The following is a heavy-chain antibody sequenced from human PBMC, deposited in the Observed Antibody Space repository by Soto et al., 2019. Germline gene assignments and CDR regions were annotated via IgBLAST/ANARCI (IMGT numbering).Heavy chain of an antibody. CDR1: GFTFSDNY. Sequence: GSLGLSCAASGFTFSDNYMSWIRQAPGKGLEWVSYISSSSSYTNYADSVKGRFTISRDNAKNSLYLQMNSLRAEDTAVYYCARDNYDSSGYYPDYWGQGTLVTVSS. CDR2: ISSSSSYT. CDR3: ARDNYDSSGYYPDY. J-gene: IGHJ4*02. D-gene: IGHD3-22*01. V-gene: IGHV3-11*06.